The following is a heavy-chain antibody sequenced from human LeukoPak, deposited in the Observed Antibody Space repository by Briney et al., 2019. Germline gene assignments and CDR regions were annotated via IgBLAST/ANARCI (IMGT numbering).Heavy chain of an antibody. CDR3: AREASVYDSSGYYDAFDI. Sequence: ASVKVSSKASGYTFTSYDINWVRQATGQGLEWMGWMNPNSGNTGYAQKFQGRVTMTRNTSISTAYMELSSLRSEDTAVYYCAREASVYDSSGYYDAFDIWGQGTMVTVSS. CDR2: MNPNSGNT. CDR1: GYTFTSYD. J-gene: IGHJ3*02. D-gene: IGHD3-22*01. V-gene: IGHV1-8*01.